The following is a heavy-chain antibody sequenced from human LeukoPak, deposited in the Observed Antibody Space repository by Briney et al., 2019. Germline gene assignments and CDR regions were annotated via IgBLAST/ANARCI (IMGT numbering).Heavy chain of an antibody. CDR2: ISSSSRSI. D-gene: IGHD3-10*01. Sequence: GSLRLSCAASGFTLSNYNMNWVRQAPGKGLEWVSHISSSSRSIYYVDSVKGRFTISRDNAKNSLYLQMNSLRDEDTAVYYCAREYGSGTPDFDYWGQGTLVSVSS. CDR3: AREYGSGTPDFDY. CDR1: GFTLSNYN. V-gene: IGHV3-48*02. J-gene: IGHJ4*02.